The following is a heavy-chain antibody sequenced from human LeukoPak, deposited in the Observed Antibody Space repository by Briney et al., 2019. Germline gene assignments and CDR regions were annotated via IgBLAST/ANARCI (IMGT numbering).Heavy chain of an antibody. D-gene: IGHD6-13*01. Sequence: ASVKVSCKASGYTFTSYDINWVRQATGQGLEWMGWMNPNSGNTGYAQKFQGRVTMTRNTSISTAYMELSSLRSEDTAVYYCAWGLAAARTPLDASDIWGQGTMVTVSS. CDR3: AWGLAAARTPLDASDI. J-gene: IGHJ3*02. CDR2: MNPNSGNT. V-gene: IGHV1-8*01. CDR1: GYTFTSYD.